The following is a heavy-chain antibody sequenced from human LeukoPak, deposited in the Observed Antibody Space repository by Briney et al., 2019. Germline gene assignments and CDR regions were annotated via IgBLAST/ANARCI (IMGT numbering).Heavy chain of an antibody. CDR3: AKGSSSGSRYYFDY. CDR1: GFTFSNYA. J-gene: IGHJ4*02. CDR2: INSVATST. V-gene: IGHV3-23*01. D-gene: IGHD6-6*01. Sequence: GGSLRLSCAASGFTFSNYAMRWVRQAPGKGLEWVSAINSVATSTYYADSVKGRFTISRDNSKNTLYLQMNSLRAEDTAVYYCAKGSSSGSRYYFDYWGQGTLVTVSS.